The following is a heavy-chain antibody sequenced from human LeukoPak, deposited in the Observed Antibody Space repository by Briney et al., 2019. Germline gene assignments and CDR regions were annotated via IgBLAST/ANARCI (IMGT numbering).Heavy chain of an antibody. V-gene: IGHV4-38-2*01. CDR1: GYSISSGSY. CDR3: ARGGGRFGEFTAFDY. Sequence: PSETLSLTCVVSGYSISSGSYWGWIGQPPGKGLEWIGSIYHSGSTYYNPSLKSRVTISVDRSKNQFSLKLSSVTAADTAVYYCARGGGRFGEFTAFDYWGQGTLVTVSS. CDR2: IYHSGST. J-gene: IGHJ4*02. D-gene: IGHD3-10*01.